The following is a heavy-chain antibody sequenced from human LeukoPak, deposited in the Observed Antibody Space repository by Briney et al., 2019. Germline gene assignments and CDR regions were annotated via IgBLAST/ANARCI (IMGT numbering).Heavy chain of an antibody. J-gene: IGHJ6*03. V-gene: IGHV1-69*05. Sequence: ASVKVSCKASGGTFGSYAISWVRQAPGQGLEWMGRIIPIFGTANYAQKFQGRVTITTDESTSTAYMELSSLRSEDTAVYYCARDHLLRWPDPSYGWNYYYYMDVWGKGTTVTVSS. CDR1: GGTFGSYA. D-gene: IGHD4-23*01. CDR2: IIPIFGTA. CDR3: ARDHLLRWPDPSYGWNYYYYMDV.